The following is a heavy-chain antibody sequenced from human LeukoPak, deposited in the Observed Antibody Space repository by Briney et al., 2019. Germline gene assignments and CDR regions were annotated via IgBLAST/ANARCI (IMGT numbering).Heavy chain of an antibody. D-gene: IGHD3-22*01. CDR1: GFTFSSYA. J-gene: IGHJ4*02. CDR3: TKRVYYDSSGYFDY. V-gene: IGHV3-23*01. Sequence: PGGSLRLSCTASGFTFSSYAMSWVRQAPGKGLEWVSAISGSGGSTYYADSVKGRFTISRDNSKNTLYLQMNSLRAEDTAVYYCTKRVYYDSSGYFDYWGQGTLVTVSS. CDR2: ISGSGGST.